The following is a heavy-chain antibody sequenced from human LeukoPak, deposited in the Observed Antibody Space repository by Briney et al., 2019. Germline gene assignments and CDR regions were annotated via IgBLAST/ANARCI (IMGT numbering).Heavy chain of an antibody. V-gene: IGHV4-34*01. CDR2: INHSGST. Sequence: SETLSLTCAVYGGSLSFCYWSGIRQPPGKALEWIGEINHSGSTNYNPSLKSRVTISVDTSKDQFSLKLSSVTAADTAVYYCAGSGGSWYGPSQTASNWFDPWGQGTLVTVSS. CDR3: AGSGGSWYGPSQTASNWFDP. D-gene: IGHD6-13*01. J-gene: IGHJ5*02. CDR1: GGSLSFCY.